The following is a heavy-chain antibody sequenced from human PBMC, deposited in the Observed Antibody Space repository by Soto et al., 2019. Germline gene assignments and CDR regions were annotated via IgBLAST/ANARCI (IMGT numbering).Heavy chain of an antibody. CDR3: AKDGGGYDLRGAYSYSSCYFDY. J-gene: IGHJ4*02. CDR1: GFTFSSYA. CDR2: ISGSGGST. D-gene: IGHD5-12*01. Sequence: EVQLLESGGGLVQPGGSLRLSCAASGFTFSSYAMSWVRQAPGKGLEWVSAISGSGGSTYYADSVKGRFTISRDNSKNTLYLQMNSLRAEDTAVYYCAKDGGGYDLRGAYSYSSCYFDYWGQGTLVTVSS. V-gene: IGHV3-23*01.